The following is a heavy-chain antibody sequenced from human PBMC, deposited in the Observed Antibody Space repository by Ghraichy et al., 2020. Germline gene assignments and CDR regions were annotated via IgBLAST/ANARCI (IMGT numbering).Heavy chain of an antibody. Sequence: GSLRLSCTVSGGSIRSSSYYWGWIRQPPGKGLEWIGNMYYSGSTYHNPSLKSRVTISVDTPKNQFSMKLTSVTAADTAVYYCARLEYYDILAGYYIPSYFDHWGQGTLVTVSS. J-gene: IGHJ4*02. V-gene: IGHV4-39*01. CDR1: GGSIRSSSYY. CDR3: ARLEYYDILAGYYIPSYFDH. D-gene: IGHD3-9*01. CDR2: MYYSGST.